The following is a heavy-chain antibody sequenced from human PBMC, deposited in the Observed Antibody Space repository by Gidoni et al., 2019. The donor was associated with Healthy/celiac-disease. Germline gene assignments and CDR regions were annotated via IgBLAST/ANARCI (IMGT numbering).Heavy chain of an antibody. CDR2: IRSKAYGGTT. J-gene: IGHJ4*02. CDR3: TRDRAGATLDY. Sequence: EVQLVESGGGLVQPGRSLRLSCTASGFTFGDYAMSWFRQAPGKGLEWVGFIRSKAYGGTTEYAASVKGRFTISRDDSKSIAYLQMNSLKTEDTAVYYCTRDRAGATLDYWGQGTLVTVSS. CDR1: GFTFGDYA. D-gene: IGHD1-26*01. V-gene: IGHV3-49*03.